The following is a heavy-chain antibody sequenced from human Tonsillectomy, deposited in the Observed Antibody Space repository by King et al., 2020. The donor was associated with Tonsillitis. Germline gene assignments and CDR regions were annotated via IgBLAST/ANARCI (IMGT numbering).Heavy chain of an antibody. CDR3: ARDARYYDSRGYTYFFDY. D-gene: IGHD3-22*01. V-gene: IGHV4-38-2*02. J-gene: IGHJ4*02. CDR2: IYHSGST. Sequence: MQLQESGPGLVKPSETLSLTCAVSGYSISSGYYWGWIRQPPGKGLEWIGCIYHSGSTYYNPSLKSRVTLSVDTSKNQFSLKLSSVTAADTAVYYCARDARYYDSRGYTYFFDYWGQGTLVTVSS. CDR1: GYSISSGYY.